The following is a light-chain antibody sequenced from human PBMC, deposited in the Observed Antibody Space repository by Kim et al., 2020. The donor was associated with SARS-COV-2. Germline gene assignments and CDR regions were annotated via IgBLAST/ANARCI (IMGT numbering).Light chain of an antibody. Sequence: SLDPGDRATLSCRASQNVYNYLAWYQQRPGQSPRLLISDASNRAPGIPARFSGSGSGTDFTLTITSLEPEDFAIYYCQHRINWVTFGQGTRLEIK. CDR3: QHRINWVT. CDR1: QNVYNY. J-gene: IGKJ5*01. CDR2: DAS. V-gene: IGKV3-11*01.